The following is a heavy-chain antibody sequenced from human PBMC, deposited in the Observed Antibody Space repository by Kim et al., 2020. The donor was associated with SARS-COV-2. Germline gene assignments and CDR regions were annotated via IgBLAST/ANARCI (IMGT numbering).Heavy chain of an antibody. D-gene: IGHD4-17*01. V-gene: IGHV3-48*03. J-gene: IGHJ3*02. Sequence: GGSLRLSCAASGFSLTNQEMNWVRQAPGKGLEWVSYMSGNGRTTYYADSVKGRFTISRDNAKNSLYLQMNSLRAEDMAFYYCARETVTSPDALDIWGQGTMVSVSS. CDR2: MSGNGRTT. CDR1: GFSLTNQE. CDR3: ARETVTSPDALDI.